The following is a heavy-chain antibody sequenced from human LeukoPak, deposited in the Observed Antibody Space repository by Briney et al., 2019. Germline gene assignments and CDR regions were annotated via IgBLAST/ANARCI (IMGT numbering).Heavy chain of an antibody. CDR1: GFTFSSYA. CDR3: ARDAYNYGYYFDY. D-gene: IGHD5-18*01. V-gene: IGHV3-33*08. J-gene: IGHJ4*02. CDR2: IWYDGSNK. Sequence: PGGSLRLSCAASGFTFSSYAMSWVRQAPGKGLEWVAVIWYDGSNKYYVDSVKGRFTISRDNSKNTLYLQMNSLRAEDTAVYYCARDAYNYGYYFDYWGQGTLVTVSS.